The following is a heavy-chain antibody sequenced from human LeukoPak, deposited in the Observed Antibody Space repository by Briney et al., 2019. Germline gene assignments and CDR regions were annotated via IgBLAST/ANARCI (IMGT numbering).Heavy chain of an antibody. CDR3: AKESPSYYYDSSGYYYPDFDY. J-gene: IGHJ4*02. D-gene: IGHD3-22*01. Sequence: PGGSLRLSCAASGFTFSSYAMSWVRQAPGKGLEWVSAISGSGGSTYYADSVKGRFTISRDNSKNTLYLQMNSLRAEDTAVYYCAKESPSYYYDSSGYYYPDFDYWGQGTLVTVSS. V-gene: IGHV3-23*01. CDR2: ISGSGGST. CDR1: GFTFSSYA.